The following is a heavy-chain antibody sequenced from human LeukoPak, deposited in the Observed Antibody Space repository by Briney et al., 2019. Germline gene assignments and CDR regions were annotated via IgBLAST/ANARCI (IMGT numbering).Heavy chain of an antibody. Sequence: GGSLRLSCAASGFTFSSYWMYWVRQAPGKGLVWVSRTKTDGSSTSYADSVKGRFTISRDNAKNTLYLQMNSLRAEDTAVYYCATLYGGSLDYWGQGTLVTVSS. CDR3: ATLYGGSLDY. CDR2: TKTDGSST. V-gene: IGHV3-74*01. D-gene: IGHD5-12*01. CDR1: GFTFSSYW. J-gene: IGHJ4*02.